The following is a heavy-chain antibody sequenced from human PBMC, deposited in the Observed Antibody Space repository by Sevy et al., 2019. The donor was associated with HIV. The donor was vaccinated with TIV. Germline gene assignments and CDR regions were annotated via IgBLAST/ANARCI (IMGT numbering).Heavy chain of an antibody. D-gene: IGHD4-17*01. J-gene: IGHJ4*02. CDR2: ISNSGSTI. CDR1: GFTFSSYE. CDR3: ARDLPPSATTVPHFDY. Sequence: GGSLRLSCTASGFTFSSYEMNWVRQAPGKGLEWVSYISNSGSTIHYSDAVNGRFTISRDNAKNSLYLQMNSLRAENTAVYYCARDLPPSATTVPHFDYWGRGTLVTVSS. V-gene: IGHV3-48*03.